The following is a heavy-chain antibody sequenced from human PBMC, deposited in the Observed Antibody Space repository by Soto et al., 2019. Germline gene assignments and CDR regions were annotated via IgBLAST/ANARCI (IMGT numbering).Heavy chain of an antibody. CDR1: GFTFSSYS. CDR3: AREYCSSTSCLNWFDP. CDR2: ISSSSSTI. J-gene: IGHJ5*02. Sequence: PGGSLRLSCAASGFTFSSYSMNWVRQAPGKGLEWVSYISSSSSTIYYADSVKGRFTISRDNAKNSLYLQMNSLRAEDTAVYYCAREYCSSTSCLNWFDPWGHGTLVTVSS. V-gene: IGHV3-48*01. D-gene: IGHD2-2*01.